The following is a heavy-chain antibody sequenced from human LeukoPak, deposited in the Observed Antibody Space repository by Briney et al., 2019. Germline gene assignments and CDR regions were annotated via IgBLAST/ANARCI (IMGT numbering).Heavy chain of an antibody. CDR1: GYSFTSYW. D-gene: IGHD2-21*02. CDR3: ARVDRRLLLPYDHYFYGMDF. J-gene: IGHJ6*02. Sequence: NLGESLKISCKGSGYSFTSYWIGWVRQMPGKGLEYMGIIYAGDSDTRYSPSLQGHVTISVDQSINTAYLQWGSLKASDTGMYYCARVDRRLLLPYDHYFYGMDFWGQGTTVTVSS. CDR2: IYAGDSDT. V-gene: IGHV5-51*01.